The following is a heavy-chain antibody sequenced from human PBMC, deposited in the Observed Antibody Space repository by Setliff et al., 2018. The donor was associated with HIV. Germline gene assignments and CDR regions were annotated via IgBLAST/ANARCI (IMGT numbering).Heavy chain of an antibody. D-gene: IGHD3-3*01. V-gene: IGHV4-61*02. Sequence: SETLSLTCTVSGGSISSGSYYWSWVRQPAGKGLEWIGRFYTSGSTNYNPSLKSRVAISVDTSKNQFSLRLSSVTAADTAVYYCARTTLTIFGVVIPDYWDQGTLVTVSS. CDR1: GGSISSGSYY. CDR2: FYTSGST. J-gene: IGHJ4*02. CDR3: ARTTLTIFGVVIPDY.